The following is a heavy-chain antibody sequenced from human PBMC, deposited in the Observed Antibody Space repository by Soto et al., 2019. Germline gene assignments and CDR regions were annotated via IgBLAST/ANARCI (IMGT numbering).Heavy chain of an antibody. J-gene: IGHJ5*02. CDR2: ISGNGGRT. V-gene: IGHV3-23*01. D-gene: IGHD5-12*01. CDR3: ARALDSGYVNLFDP. CDR1: GFTFSSYA. Sequence: GGSLRLSCAASGFTFSSYAMSWVRQAPGKGLEWVSNISGNGGRTYYADSVKGRFTISRDNAKNTLYLQMSSLRAEDTAVYYCARALDSGYVNLFDPWGQGTLVTVSS.